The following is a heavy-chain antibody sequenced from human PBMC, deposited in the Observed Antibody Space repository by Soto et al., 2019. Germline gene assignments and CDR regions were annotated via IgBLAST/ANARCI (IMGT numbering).Heavy chain of an antibody. V-gene: IGHV1-2*04. CDR2: INPNSGGT. D-gene: IGHD2-15*01. J-gene: IGHJ4*02. CDR3: ARDSRYCSGGSCYSVGYDY. Sequence: QVQLVQSGAEVKKPGASAKVSCKASGYTFTGYYMHWVRQAPGQGLEWMGWINPNSGGTNYAQKFQGWVTMTRDTSISTAYMELSRLRSDDTAVYYCARDSRYCSGGSCYSVGYDYWGQGTLVTVSS. CDR1: GYTFTGYY.